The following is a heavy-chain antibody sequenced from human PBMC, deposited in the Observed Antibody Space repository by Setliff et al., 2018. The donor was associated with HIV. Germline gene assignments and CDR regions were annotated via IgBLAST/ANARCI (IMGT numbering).Heavy chain of an antibody. J-gene: IGHJ6*03. Sequence: ASVKVSCKASGYSFTTYAISWVRQAPGQGLEWMGGIIPMLRVAKYAQNLQDRVTITTDKSTGTAYMELSGLRSEDTAVYYCARGSNPTGNYDFYFLDVWGKGTTVTVSS. CDR2: IIPMLRVA. D-gene: IGHD1-1*01. CDR1: GYSFTTYA. CDR3: ARGSNPTGNYDFYFLDV. V-gene: IGHV1-69*10.